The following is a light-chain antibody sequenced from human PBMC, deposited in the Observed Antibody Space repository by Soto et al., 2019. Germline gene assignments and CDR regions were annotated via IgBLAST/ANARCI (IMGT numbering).Light chain of an antibody. CDR2: SDT. CDR1: NIGSKG. Sequence: SYELTQPPSVSVAPGKTASISCGGNNIGSKGVHWYQQKPGQAPVLVIYSDTDLPPFIPERFSGSNSANLATLTISRVEAGDEADYYCQVWDSGSAHVVFGGGTKLTVL. CDR3: QVWDSGSAHVV. V-gene: IGLV3-21*04. J-gene: IGLJ2*01.